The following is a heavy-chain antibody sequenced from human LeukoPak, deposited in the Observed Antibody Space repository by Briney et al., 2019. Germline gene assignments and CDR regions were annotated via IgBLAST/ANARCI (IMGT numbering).Heavy chain of an antibody. J-gene: IGHJ4*02. CDR3: ARDLPREDTVDY. Sequence: ASVKVSCKASGYTFTSYYMHWVRQAPGQGLEWMGIINPSGGSTSYAQKFQGRVTKTRDTSTSTVYMELSSLRSEDTAVYYCARDLPREDTVDYWGQGTLVTVSS. V-gene: IGHV1-46*01. CDR2: INPSGGST. CDR1: GYTFTSYY.